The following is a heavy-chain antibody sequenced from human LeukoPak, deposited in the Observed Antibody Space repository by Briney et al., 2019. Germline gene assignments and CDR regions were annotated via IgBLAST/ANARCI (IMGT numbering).Heavy chain of an antibody. CDR1: GGSVSSYY. V-gene: IGHV4-4*08. CDR2: IHNSGRT. Sequence: SETLSLTCSVSGGSVSSYYWSWIRQSPGKGLEWIGYIHNSGRTNYNPSLKSRVTGFVDTSKNQVSLRLSSVTAADTAVYYCARDIIRSDGYNYDSWGQGSLVTVSS. D-gene: IGHD5-24*01. CDR3: ARDIIRSDGYNYDS. J-gene: IGHJ5*01.